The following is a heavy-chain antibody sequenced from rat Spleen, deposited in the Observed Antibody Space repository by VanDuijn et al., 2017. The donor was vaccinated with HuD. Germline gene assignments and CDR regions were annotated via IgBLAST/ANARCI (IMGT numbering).Heavy chain of an antibody. CDR1: GFTFTNYW. CDR2: ISSDGGRT. CDR3: AREDFGTTFAF. J-gene: IGHJ3*01. Sequence: EVQLVETGGDLVQPGRSLKLSCVASGFTFTNYWMYWVRQAPGRGLEWVSSISSDGGRTYSSDAVKGRFTISRNNAENSVYLQMNSLRFEDTATYYCAREDFGTTFAFWGQGTLVTVSS. V-gene: IGHV5-58*01. D-gene: IGHD1-10*01.